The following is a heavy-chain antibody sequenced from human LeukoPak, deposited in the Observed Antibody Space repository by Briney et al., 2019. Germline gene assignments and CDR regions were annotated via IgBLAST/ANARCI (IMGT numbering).Heavy chain of an antibody. J-gene: IGHJ5*02. CDR1: GGSFSGYY. CDR3: ARGIAVAGTSVWFDP. D-gene: IGHD6-19*01. Sequence: PSETLSLTCAVYGGSFSGYYWSWIRQPPGKGLEWIGEINHSGSTYYNPSLKSRVTISVDTSKNQFSLKLSSVTAADTAVYYCARGIAVAGTSVWFDPWGQGTLVTVSS. V-gene: IGHV4-34*01. CDR2: INHSGST.